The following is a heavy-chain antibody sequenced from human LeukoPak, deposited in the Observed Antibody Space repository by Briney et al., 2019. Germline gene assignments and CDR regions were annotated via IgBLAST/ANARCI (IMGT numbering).Heavy chain of an antibody. D-gene: IGHD3-16*02. J-gene: IGHJ3*01. Sequence: GGSLRLSCAASGFTVSSNYMSWVRDGPGKGLEWVALIYNDGGTHYTDSVKGRFTISRDTSRNTLFLQMNSLRVEDSAMYYCVKLLTLGDLSIKGAFALWGQGTMVTVAS. V-gene: IGHV3-53*01. CDR2: IYNDGGT. CDR3: VKLLTLGDLSIKGAFAL. CDR1: GFTVSSNY.